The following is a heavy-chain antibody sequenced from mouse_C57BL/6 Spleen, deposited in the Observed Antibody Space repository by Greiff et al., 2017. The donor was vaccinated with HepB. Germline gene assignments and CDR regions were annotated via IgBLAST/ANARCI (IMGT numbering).Heavy chain of an antibody. V-gene: IGHV1-55*01. J-gene: IGHJ1*03. D-gene: IGHD2-3*01. CDR1: GYTFTSYW. CDR2: IYPGSGST. Sequence: QVQLQQPGAELVKPGASVKMSCKASGYTFTSYWITWVKQRPGQGLEWIGDIYPGSGSTNYNEKFKSKATLTVDTSSSTAYMQLSSLTSEDSAVYYCAERCDGAWYFDVWGTGTTVTVSS. CDR3: AERCDGAWYFDV.